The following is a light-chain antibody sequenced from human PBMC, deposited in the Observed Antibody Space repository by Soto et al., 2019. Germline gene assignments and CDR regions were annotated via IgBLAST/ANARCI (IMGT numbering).Light chain of an antibody. CDR1: SSDVGGYNY. Sequence: QSALTQPASVSGSPGQSITISCTGTSSDVGGYNYVCWHQQHPGKAPKLINYEVSNRPSGISDRFSASKSGNTASLTISGLQADDEADYYCSSFTTTNTWVFGGGTKVTVL. CDR3: SSFTTTNTWV. J-gene: IGLJ3*02. CDR2: EVS. V-gene: IGLV2-14*01.